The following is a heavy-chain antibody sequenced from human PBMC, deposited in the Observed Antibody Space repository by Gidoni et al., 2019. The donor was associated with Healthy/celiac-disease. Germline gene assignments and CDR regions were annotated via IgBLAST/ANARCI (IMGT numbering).Heavy chain of an antibody. CDR2: ISYDGSNK. Sequence: QVQLVESGGGVVQPGRSLRLSCAASGFTFSSYGMHWVRQAPGKGLEWVAVISYDGSNKYYADSVKGRFTISRDNSKNTLYLQMNSLRAEDTAVYYCAKKKRGQWLVPPDYWGQGTLVTVSS. J-gene: IGHJ4*02. V-gene: IGHV3-30*18. D-gene: IGHD6-19*01. CDR1: GFTFSSYG. CDR3: AKKKRGQWLVPPDY.